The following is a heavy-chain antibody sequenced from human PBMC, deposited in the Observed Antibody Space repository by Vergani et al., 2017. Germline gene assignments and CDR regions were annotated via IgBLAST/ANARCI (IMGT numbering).Heavy chain of an antibody. D-gene: IGHD2-2*01. CDR3: ARARGGYCISTSCYYYYYYGMDV. J-gene: IGHJ6*02. V-gene: IGHV1-69*17. CDR2: IIPIFGIA. Sequence: QVQLVQSGAEVKKPGSSVKVSCKASGGTFSSYAISWVRQAPGQGLEWMGGIIPIFGIANYAQKFQGRVTITADKSTSTAYMELSSLRSEDTAVYYCARARGGYCISTSCYYYYYYGMDVWGQGTTVTVSS. CDR1: GGTFSSYA.